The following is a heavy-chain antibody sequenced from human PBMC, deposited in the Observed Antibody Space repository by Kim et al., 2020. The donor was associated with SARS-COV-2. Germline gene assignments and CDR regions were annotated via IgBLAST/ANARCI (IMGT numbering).Heavy chain of an antibody. D-gene: IGHD4-17*01. CDR3: VKMYGATTD. V-gene: IGHV3-64D*09. Sequence: GGSLRLSCSASGFTFSSYAMHWVRQAPGKGLEYISAITSNGGSTYYAGSVKGRFTISRDNSKNTLYLQMSSLRPEDTAVYYCVKMYGATTDWGQGTLVSVSS. J-gene: IGHJ4*02. CDR1: GFTFSSYA. CDR2: ITSNGGST.